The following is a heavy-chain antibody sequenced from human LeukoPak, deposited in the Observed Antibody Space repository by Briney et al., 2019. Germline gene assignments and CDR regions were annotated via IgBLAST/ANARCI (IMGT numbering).Heavy chain of an antibody. CDR3: ARAGGGWELPDYYYYYMDV. Sequence: ASVKVSCKASGYTFTSYGISWVRQAPGQGLEWMGWISAYNGNTNYAQKLQGRVTMTTDTSTSTAYMELRSLRSDDTAVYYCARAGGGWELPDYYYYYMDVWGKGTTVTVSS. J-gene: IGHJ6*03. CDR1: GYTFTSYG. CDR2: ISAYNGNT. V-gene: IGHV1-18*01. D-gene: IGHD1-26*01.